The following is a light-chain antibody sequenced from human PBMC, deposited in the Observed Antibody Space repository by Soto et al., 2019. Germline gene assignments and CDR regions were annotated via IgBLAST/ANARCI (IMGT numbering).Light chain of an antibody. CDR3: QQYGSSGT. Sequence: EIVLTQSPATLSLSPLERATLSFRASQSVSSYLAWYQQKPGQAPRLLIYDASNRATGIPARFSGSGSGTDFTLTISSLEPEDFAVYYCQQYGSSGTFGQGTKVDIK. V-gene: IGKV3-11*01. CDR1: QSVSSY. J-gene: IGKJ1*01. CDR2: DAS.